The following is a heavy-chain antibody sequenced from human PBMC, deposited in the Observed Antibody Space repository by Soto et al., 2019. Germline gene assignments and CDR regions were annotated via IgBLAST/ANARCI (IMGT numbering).Heavy chain of an antibody. J-gene: IGHJ4*02. V-gene: IGHV1-18*01. CDR1: GYGFTTYG. CDR3: ARGRYGDY. Sequence: QVRLVQSGAEVKKPGASVKVSCKGSGYGFTTYGITWVRQAPGQGLEWMAWISAHNGNTDYAQNLQGRVTVTRDTSTSTAYMELRSLRSDDTAVYYCARGRYGDYWGQGALVTVSS. D-gene: IGHD1-1*01. CDR2: ISAHNGNT.